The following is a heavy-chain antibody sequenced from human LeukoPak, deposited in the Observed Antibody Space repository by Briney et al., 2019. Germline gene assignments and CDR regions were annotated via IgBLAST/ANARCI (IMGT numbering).Heavy chain of an antibody. CDR2: INSDGSST. Sequence: GGSLRLSCAVSGFTFSSFWMHWVRQVPGKGLVWVSRINSDGSSTSYADPVKGRFTISRDNAKNTLYLQMNSLRAEDTAVYYCAKGFRYFDLWGRGTLVTVSS. CDR3: AKGFRYFDL. V-gene: IGHV3-74*01. CDR1: GFTFSSFW. J-gene: IGHJ2*01.